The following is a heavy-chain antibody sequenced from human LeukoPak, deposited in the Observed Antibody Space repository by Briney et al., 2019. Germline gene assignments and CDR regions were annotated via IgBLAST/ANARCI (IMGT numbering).Heavy chain of an antibody. J-gene: IGHJ4*02. CDR3: ASDGYSGSSH. D-gene: IGHD1-26*01. V-gene: IGHV3-20*04. CDR2: INWNGGST. Sequence: GGSLRLSCVASGFTFDDHGMSWVRQAPGQGLEWVAGINWNGGSTGYADSVKGRFTISRDNAKNSLYLQMNSLRAEDTALYYCASDGYSGSSHWGQGTLVVVSS. CDR1: GFTFDDHG.